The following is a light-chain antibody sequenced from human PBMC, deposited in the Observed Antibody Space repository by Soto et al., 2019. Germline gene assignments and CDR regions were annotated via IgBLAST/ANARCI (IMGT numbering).Light chain of an antibody. Sequence: QSVLTQPPSVSGTPGQRVTISCTESSSNIGAGYDVHWYQQLPGTVPKLLIYGNSNRPSGVPDRFSGSKSGTSASLAITGLQAEDEADYYCQSYDSSLSGYVFGTGTKLTVL. J-gene: IGLJ1*01. V-gene: IGLV1-40*01. CDR1: SSNIGAGYD. CDR2: GNS. CDR3: QSYDSSLSGYV.